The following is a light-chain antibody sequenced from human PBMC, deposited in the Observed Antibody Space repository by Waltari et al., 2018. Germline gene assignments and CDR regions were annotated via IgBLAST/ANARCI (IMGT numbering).Light chain of an antibody. Sequence: EVVLTQSPGTLSLSPGERASLSCRASQSVVSAYLAWYQQKPGQAPRLLIFGASKRATGIPDRFSGSGSGTDFTLTISRLEPEDFAVYYCQHYDSSTGFTFGPGSKVDIK. V-gene: IGKV3-20*01. CDR1: QSVVSAY. CDR3: QHYDSSTGFT. J-gene: IGKJ3*01. CDR2: GAS.